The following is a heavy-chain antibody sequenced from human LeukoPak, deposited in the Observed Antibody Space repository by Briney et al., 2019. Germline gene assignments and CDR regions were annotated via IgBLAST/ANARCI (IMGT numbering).Heavy chain of an antibody. CDR1: GFTFSGYS. CDR3: ARVTLGSTRGFDY. V-gene: IGHV3-48*02. CDR2: ISGSRSTI. D-gene: IGHD2/OR15-2a*01. Sequence: GGSLRLSCAASGFTFSGYSMNWVRQAPGKGLEWVSYISGSRSTIYCADSVKGRFTISRDNAKNSLYLQMNSLRDEDTAIYYCARVTLGSTRGFDYWGQGTLVTVSS. J-gene: IGHJ4*02.